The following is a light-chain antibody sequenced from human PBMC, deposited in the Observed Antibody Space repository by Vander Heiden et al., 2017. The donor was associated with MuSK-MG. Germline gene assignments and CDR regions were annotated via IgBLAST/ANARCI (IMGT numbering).Light chain of an antibody. CDR1: QSISNY. Sequence: DIQMTQSPSSLSAFIGDRVTITCQASQSISNYLNWYQHRPGKAPRLLIYDTSKLHTGVPSRFSGGGSGTHFTLTIDTLQPEDFATYYCQQDDNLPITFGQGTRLETK. V-gene: IGKV1-33*01. J-gene: IGKJ5*01. CDR3: QQDDNLPIT. CDR2: DTS.